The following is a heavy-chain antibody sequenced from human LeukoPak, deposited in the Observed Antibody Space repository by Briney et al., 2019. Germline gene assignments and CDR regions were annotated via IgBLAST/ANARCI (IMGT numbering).Heavy chain of an antibody. D-gene: IGHD6-6*01. CDR3: ARDFNQQLAPGAFDI. Sequence: GGSLRLSCAASGFTFSSYSMNWVRQAPGKGLEWVSSISSSSSYIYYADSVKGRFTISRDNAKNSLYLQMNSLRAEDTAVYYCARDFNQQLAPGAFDIWGQGTMVTVSS. CDR1: GFTFSSYS. CDR2: ISSSSSYI. V-gene: IGHV3-21*01. J-gene: IGHJ3*02.